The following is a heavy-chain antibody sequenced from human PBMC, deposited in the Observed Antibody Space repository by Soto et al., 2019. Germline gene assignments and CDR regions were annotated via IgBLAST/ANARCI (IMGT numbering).Heavy chain of an antibody. J-gene: IGHJ4*02. Sequence: QITLKESGPTLVKPTEPLTLTCTFSGFSLNTRDLGVGWIRQPPGKALEWLAIIYWDDSKNYSPSLKSRLTITKDNSKNQVVLTVTDMDPVDTAAYYCAQRGRGYFDYWGQGTLVTVSS. D-gene: IGHD3-10*01. CDR2: IYWDDSK. CDR1: GFSLNTRDLG. V-gene: IGHV2-5*02. CDR3: AQRGRGYFDY.